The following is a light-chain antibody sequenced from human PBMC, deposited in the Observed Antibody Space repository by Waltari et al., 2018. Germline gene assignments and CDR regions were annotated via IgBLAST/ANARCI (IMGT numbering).Light chain of an antibody. CDR1: ALPKPS. V-gene: IGLV3-25*03. Sequence: SYELTQPPSVSVSPGQTARITCSGDALPKPSAYWYQQKPGQAPVLVIYKDSERPSGIPERFSGSSSGTTVTLTISGVQAEDEADYYCQSADSSGTAWVFGGGTKLTVL. CDR2: KDS. CDR3: QSADSSGTAWV. J-gene: IGLJ3*02.